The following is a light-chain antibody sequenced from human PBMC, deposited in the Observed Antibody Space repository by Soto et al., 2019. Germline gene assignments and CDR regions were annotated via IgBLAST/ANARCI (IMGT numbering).Light chain of an antibody. V-gene: IGKV4-1*01. CDR3: HQYYSPPYT. CDR1: QSVLYSSNNKNY. Sequence: DIVMTQSPDSLAVSLGERATINCKSSQSVLYSSNNKNYLAWHQQKPGQPPKVLIYWASTRESGVPDRFSGSGSGTDFTLTISSLQAEDVAVYYFHQYYSPPYTFGQGTKLEIK. J-gene: IGKJ2*01. CDR2: WAS.